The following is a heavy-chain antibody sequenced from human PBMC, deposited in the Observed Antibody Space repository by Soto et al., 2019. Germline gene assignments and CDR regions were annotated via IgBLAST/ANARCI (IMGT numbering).Heavy chain of an antibody. D-gene: IGHD2-8*01. CDR3: AGRYCTNGICYTHSYYYMDV. V-gene: IGHV3-23*01. Sequence: ELQLLESGGGLVQPGGSLRLSCAASEFTFSSYGMNWVRQAPGKGLEWVSSITHSGGNTYYADSVEGRFTISRDNSKDTLYLQMNRLRAEDTAVYYCAGRYCTNGICYTHSYYYMDVWGKGTTVTVSS. CDR1: EFTFSSYG. J-gene: IGHJ6*03. CDR2: ITHSGGNT.